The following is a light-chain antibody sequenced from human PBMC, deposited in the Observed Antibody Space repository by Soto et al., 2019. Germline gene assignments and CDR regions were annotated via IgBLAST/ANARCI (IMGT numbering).Light chain of an antibody. CDR2: KAS. V-gene: IGKV1-5*03. Sequence: DIQMTQSPSTLSASVGDRFTITCRATQSLITSLAWYQQKSGKAPKLLIYKASSLEGVVPSRFSVIGSGTEFTLTISRLQPDDFAPYYCQQYNSYPITFGQGTRLEIK. J-gene: IGKJ5*01. CDR3: QQYNSYPIT. CDR1: QSLITS.